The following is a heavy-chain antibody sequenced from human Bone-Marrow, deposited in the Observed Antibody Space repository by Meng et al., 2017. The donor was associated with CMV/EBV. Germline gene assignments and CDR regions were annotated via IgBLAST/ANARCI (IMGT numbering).Heavy chain of an antibody. CDR1: GDFITSNY. D-gene: IGHD3-3*01. Sequence: SETLSLTCTVSGDFITSNYWTWIRQPPGKGLEWIGYIYYSGSTNYNPSLKSRVTISVDTSKNQFSLKLSSVTAADTAVYYCAGSYYDFWSGYSAADYYYYYGMDVWGQGTTVTVSS. CDR2: IYYSGST. J-gene: IGHJ6*02. CDR3: AGSYYDFWSGYSAADYYYYYGMDV. V-gene: IGHV4-59*01.